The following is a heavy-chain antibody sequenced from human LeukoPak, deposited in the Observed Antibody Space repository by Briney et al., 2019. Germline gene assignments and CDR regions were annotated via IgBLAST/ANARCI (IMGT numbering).Heavy chain of an antibody. CDR3: ARGIVVIRGSYFDY. J-gene: IGHJ4*02. CDR1: GFTFSSYG. V-gene: IGHV3-30*02. Sequence: GGSLRLSCAASGFTFSSYGMHWVRQAPGKGLEWVAFIRYDGSNKYYADSVKGRFTISRDNSKNTLYLQMNSLRAEDTAVYYCARGIVVIRGSYFDYWGQGTLVTVSS. CDR2: IRYDGSNK. D-gene: IGHD3-22*01.